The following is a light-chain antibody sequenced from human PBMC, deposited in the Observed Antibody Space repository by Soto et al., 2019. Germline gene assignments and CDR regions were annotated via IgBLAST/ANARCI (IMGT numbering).Light chain of an antibody. CDR2: GVY. V-gene: IGKV3-20*01. Sequence: DIVMTQHTVTLSVSPGERATLSCRASQSVRSNLAWYQQKPGQAPRLLISGVYSRAAGIPDRFSGSGSGTDFTLTISRLEPEDFAVYYCQQYDTSPRTFGQGTMVDIK. J-gene: IGKJ1*01. CDR1: QSVRSN. CDR3: QQYDTSPRT.